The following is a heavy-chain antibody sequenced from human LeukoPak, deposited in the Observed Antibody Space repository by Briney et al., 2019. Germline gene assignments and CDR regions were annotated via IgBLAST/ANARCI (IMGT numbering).Heavy chain of an antibody. CDR3: AKSGCGFTNCYSNY. CDR2: IPDSGANT. Sequence: GGSLRLSCAASGFPFNTYAMSWVRQAPGKGPEWVSTIPDSGANTYYADSVRGRFTISRDNSKSTLSLQMNSLRAEDTAIYYCAKSGCGFTNCYSNYWGQGVLVTVSS. CDR1: GFPFNTYA. J-gene: IGHJ4*02. D-gene: IGHD2-21*02. V-gene: IGHV3-23*01.